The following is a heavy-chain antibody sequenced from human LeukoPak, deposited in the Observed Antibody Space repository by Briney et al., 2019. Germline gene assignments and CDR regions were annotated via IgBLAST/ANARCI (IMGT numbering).Heavy chain of an antibody. J-gene: IGHJ4*02. V-gene: IGHV4-4*07. CDR2: IYASGST. D-gene: IGHD3-22*01. Sequence: SETLSLTCTVSGASISSNYWSWIRQPAGKGLEWIGRIYASGSTKFHPSLRSRVTMSVDTSKNQFSLNLSSVTAADTAVYYCARVRSFYDSDVYYYYGDYFDYWGQGTLVTVSS. CDR1: GASISSNY. CDR3: ARVRSFYDSDVYYYYGDYFDY.